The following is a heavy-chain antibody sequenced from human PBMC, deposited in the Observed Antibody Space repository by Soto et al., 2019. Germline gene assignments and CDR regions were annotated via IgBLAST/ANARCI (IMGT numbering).Heavy chain of an antibody. V-gene: IGHV3-53*02. Sequence: EVPLVETGGGLIQPGGSLRLSCAASGFTVSSYYMSWVRQAPGKGLEWVSVIYSVGTTYYADSVKGRFTISRDNSKNTLYLQMNNVRAEDTAVYYCARGATRDNMMESPWGQGTLVTVSS. CDR3: ARGATRDNMMESP. D-gene: IGHD3-16*01. CDR1: GFTVSSYY. J-gene: IGHJ5*02. CDR2: IYSVGTT.